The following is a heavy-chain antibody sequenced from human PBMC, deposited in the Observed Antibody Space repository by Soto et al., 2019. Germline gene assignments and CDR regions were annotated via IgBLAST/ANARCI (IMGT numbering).Heavy chain of an antibody. D-gene: IGHD3-10*01. CDR2: INHSGST. CDR3: ARSSDYYGSGSYYR. V-gene: IGHV4-34*01. CDR1: DGSFSSYH. Sequence: SETLSLTCAVFDGSFSSYHWSWIRQPPGKGLEWIGEINHSGSTNYNPSLKSRVTISVDTSKNQFSLKLSSVTAADTAVYYCARSSDYYGSGSYYRWGQGTLVTVSS. J-gene: IGHJ5*02.